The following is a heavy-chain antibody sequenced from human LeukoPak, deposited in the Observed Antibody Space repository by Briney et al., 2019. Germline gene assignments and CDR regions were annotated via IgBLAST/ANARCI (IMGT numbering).Heavy chain of an antibody. Sequence: ASVKVSCKTSGYSFTAYYMHWVRQAPGQGLEWMGWINPNSGGTNYAQKFQGRVTMTRDTSISTAYMELSRLTSDDTAVYSCARGEYSSPRSAFDIWGQGTMVTVSS. CDR1: GYSFTAYY. D-gene: IGHD6-6*01. CDR3: ARGEYSSPRSAFDI. V-gene: IGHV1-2*02. J-gene: IGHJ3*02. CDR2: INPNSGGT.